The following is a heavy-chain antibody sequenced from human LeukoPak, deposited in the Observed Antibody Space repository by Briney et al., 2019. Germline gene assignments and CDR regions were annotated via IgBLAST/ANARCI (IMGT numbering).Heavy chain of an antibody. CDR2: TSYDGSNK. CDR1: GFTFSSYA. D-gene: IGHD6-19*01. J-gene: IGHJ4*02. CDR3: ARGMINIIAVAGTDY. V-gene: IGHV3-30-3*01. Sequence: GGSLRLSCAASGFTFSSYAMHWVRQAPGKGLEWVAVTSYDGSNKYYADSVKGRFTISRDNSKNTLYLQMNSLRAEDTAVYYCARGMINIIAVAGTDYWGQGTLVTVSS.